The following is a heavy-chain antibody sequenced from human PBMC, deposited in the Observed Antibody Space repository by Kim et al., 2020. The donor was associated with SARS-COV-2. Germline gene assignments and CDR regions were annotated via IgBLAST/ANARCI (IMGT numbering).Heavy chain of an antibody. V-gene: IGHV3-66*01. D-gene: IGHD7-27*01. J-gene: IGHJ4*02. CDR3: ARDLRDWG. Sequence: SGGSTYYADSVKGRFTISRDNSKNKLYLQRGSLRAEDTVMYYCARDLRDWGWGQGTLVTVSS. CDR2: SGGST.